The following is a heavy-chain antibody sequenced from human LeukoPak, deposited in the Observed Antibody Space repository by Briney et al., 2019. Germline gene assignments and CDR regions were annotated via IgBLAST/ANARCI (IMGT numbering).Heavy chain of an antibody. V-gene: IGHV3-11*01. J-gene: IGHJ4*02. CDR3: ARESSRGNYFDY. CDR1: GFTFSDYY. CDR2: ISSSGSTI. Sequence: GGSLRLSCAASGFTFSDYYMGRIRQAPGKGLEWVSYISSSGSTIYYADSVKGRFTISRDNAKNSLYLQMNSLRAEDTAVYYCARESSRGNYFDYWGQGTLVTVSS.